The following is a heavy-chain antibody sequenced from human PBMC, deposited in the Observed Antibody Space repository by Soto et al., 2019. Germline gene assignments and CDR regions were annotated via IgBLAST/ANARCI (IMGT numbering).Heavy chain of an antibody. Sequence: GGSLRVSSAASGFSCINYTMNWVRQAPGKGMDWLSSISRSSSNIFYADSVKGRFTVSRDNANNLLYLQINSLSAEDTAIYYCARDLKVAASNSYFYDGIDVWRPGTTVTV. D-gene: IGHD5-12*01. V-gene: IGHV3-21*01. J-gene: IGHJ6*02. CDR1: GFSCINYT. CDR2: ISRSSSNI. CDR3: ARDLKVAASNSYFYDGIDV.